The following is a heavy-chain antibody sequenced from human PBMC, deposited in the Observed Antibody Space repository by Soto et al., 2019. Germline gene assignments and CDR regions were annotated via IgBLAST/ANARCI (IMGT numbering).Heavy chain of an antibody. D-gene: IGHD6-19*01. Sequence: GESLKISCAASGFTFSSYWMHWVRQAPGKGLVWVSRINSDGNITDYADSVKGRFTISRDNAKTTLYLQINSLRAEDTAVYYCARGGHSSGWYPFWGQGTLVTVSS. V-gene: IGHV3-74*01. J-gene: IGHJ4*02. CDR3: ARGGHSSGWYPF. CDR1: GFTFSSYW. CDR2: INSDGNIT.